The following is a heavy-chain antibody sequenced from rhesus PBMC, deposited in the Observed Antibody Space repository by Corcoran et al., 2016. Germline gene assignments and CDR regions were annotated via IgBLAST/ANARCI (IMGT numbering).Heavy chain of an antibody. D-gene: IGHD6-25*01. V-gene: IGHV4S12*01. J-gene: IGHJ4*01. CDR2: IYSNSEST. CDR1: GGSISSSNW. Sequence: QVQLQESGPGLVKPSETLSLTCAVSGGSISSSNWWSWIRQPPGKGLEWIGGIYSNSESTHYNPSPKSRVTISKDTSKNQFTLKLGSVTAADTAVYYCARRHSGSWNSLHFDYWGQGVLVTVSS. CDR3: ARRHSGSWNSLHFDY.